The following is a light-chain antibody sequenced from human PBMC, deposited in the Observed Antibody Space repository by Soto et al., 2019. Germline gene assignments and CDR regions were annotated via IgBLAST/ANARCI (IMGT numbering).Light chain of an antibody. CDR3: SSYTSTSTLYV. CDR2: DVA. J-gene: IGLJ1*01. V-gene: IGLV2-14*03. CDR1: SSDIGGYNY. Sequence: QPALTQPASVSGSPGQSITISCTGTSSDIGGYNYVSWYRQHPGKAPELMIYDVANRPSGVSDRFSGSKSGNTASLTISGLQTEDEADYYCSSYTSTSTLYVFGTGTKLTVL.